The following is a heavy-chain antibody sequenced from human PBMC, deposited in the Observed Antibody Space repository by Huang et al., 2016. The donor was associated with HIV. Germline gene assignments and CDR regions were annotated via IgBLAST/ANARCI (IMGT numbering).Heavy chain of an antibody. J-gene: IGHJ5*02. CDR2: SYSGGST. D-gene: IGHD3-10*01. CDR3: ARGMVRGVTLNWFDP. V-gene: IGHV3-53*02. Sequence: EVQLVETGGGLIQPGGSLRLSCAASGFTVSSNYMSWVSQAPGKGLEWVSVSYSGGSTYYADSVKGRFTISRDNSKNTLYLQMNSLRAEDTAVYYCARGMVRGVTLNWFDPWGQGTLVTVSS. CDR1: GFTVSSNY.